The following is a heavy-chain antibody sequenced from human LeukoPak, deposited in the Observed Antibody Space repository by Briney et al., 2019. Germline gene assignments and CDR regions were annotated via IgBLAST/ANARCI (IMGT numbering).Heavy chain of an antibody. CDR3: AYFGSVAVAGTPGMDV. J-gene: IGHJ6*02. V-gene: IGHV3-43D*03. CDR1: GFTFDDYA. Sequence: GGSLRLSCAASGFTFDDYAMHWVRQAPGKGLEWVSLISWDGGSTYYADSVKGRFTISRDNSKNSLYLQMNSLRAEDTALYYCAYFGSVAVAGTPGMDVWGQGTTVTVSS. D-gene: IGHD6-19*01. CDR2: ISWDGGST.